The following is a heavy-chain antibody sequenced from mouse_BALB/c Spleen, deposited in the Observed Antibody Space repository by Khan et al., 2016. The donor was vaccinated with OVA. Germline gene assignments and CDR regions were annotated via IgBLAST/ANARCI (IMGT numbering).Heavy chain of an antibody. CDR2: IWSDGKT. J-gene: IGHJ1*01. CDR1: GFSLTSYG. CDR3: ARQIFPGYFEV. V-gene: IGHV2-6-1*01. Sequence: QVQLKESGPGLVAPSQSLSITCTISGFSLTSYGIHWVRQPPGKGLEWLVVIWSDGKTTYNSAPKSRLNIIKDKSKSQVFLKLNSLQTDDTAMYYCARQIFPGYFEVGGAGSTVTVSS.